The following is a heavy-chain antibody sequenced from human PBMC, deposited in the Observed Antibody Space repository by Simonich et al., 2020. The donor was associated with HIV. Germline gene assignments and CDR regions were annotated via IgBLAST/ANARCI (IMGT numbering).Heavy chain of an antibody. Sequence: GAEVKKPGASVKVSCKASGDTFISYHMHWVRQAPGQGLEWIGIIKPSDGSTTYAQRFQGRVTMTRDTSTNRVYMDLSSLTSEDTAVYYCARDKRIEFSNAWYSDGFDVWGQGTMVTVSS. CDR1: GDTFISYH. V-gene: IGHV1-46*01. D-gene: IGHD2-21*02. J-gene: IGHJ3*01. CDR2: IKPSDGST. CDR3: ARDKRIEFSNAWYSDGFDV.